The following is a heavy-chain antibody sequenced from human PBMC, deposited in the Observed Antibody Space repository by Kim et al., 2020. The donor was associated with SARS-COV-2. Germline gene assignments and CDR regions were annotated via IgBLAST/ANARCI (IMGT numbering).Heavy chain of an antibody. V-gene: IGHV3-7*01. CDR3: ARGGAYGGNPLDY. D-gene: IGHD4-17*01. J-gene: IGHJ4*02. CDR1: GFTFSSYW. CDR2: IKQDGSEK. Sequence: GGSLRLFCAASGFTFSSYWMSWVRQAPGKGLEWVANIKQDGSEKYYVDSVKGRFTISRDNAKNSLYLQMNSLRAEDTAVYYCARGGAYGGNPLDYWGQGTLVTVSS.